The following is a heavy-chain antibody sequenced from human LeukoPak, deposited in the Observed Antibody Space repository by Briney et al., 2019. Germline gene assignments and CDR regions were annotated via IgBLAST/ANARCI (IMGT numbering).Heavy chain of an antibody. D-gene: IGHD1-26*01. J-gene: IGHJ4*02. V-gene: IGHV4-4*09. CDR1: GGSISSYY. CDR2: LYTSGST. Sequence: SETLSLTCTVSGGSISSYYWSWIRQPPGKGLEWIGYLYTSGSTNYNPSLKSRVTISVDTSKNQFSLKLSSVTAADTAVYYCATGGYPNYVDYWGQGTLVTVSS. CDR3: ATGGYPNYVDY.